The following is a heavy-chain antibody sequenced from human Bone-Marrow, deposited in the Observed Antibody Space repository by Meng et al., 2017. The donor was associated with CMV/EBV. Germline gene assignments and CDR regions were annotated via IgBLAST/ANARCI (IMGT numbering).Heavy chain of an antibody. D-gene: IGHD6-19*01. V-gene: IGHV3-23*01. CDR1: GFIFSSYA. CDR2: ISGSGGST. CDR3: AKAPWIAVAGTGWFDP. Sequence: GFIFSSYAMSWVRQAPGKGLEWVSAISGSGGSTYYADSVKGRFTISRDNSKNTLYLQMNSLRAEDTAVYYCAKAPWIAVAGTGWFDPWGQGTLVTVSS. J-gene: IGHJ5*02.